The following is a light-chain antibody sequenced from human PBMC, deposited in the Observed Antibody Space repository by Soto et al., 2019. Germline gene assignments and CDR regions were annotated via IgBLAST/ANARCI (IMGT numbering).Light chain of an antibody. V-gene: IGKV1-8*01. CDR2: AAS. CDR1: QGISSY. CDR3: QQYYSYPLT. Sequence: AIQLTQSQSSLSASVGDRVTITCRASQGISSYLAWYQQKPGKAPKLLIYAASTLQSGVPSRFSGSGSGTDFTLTISCLQSEDFATYYCQQYYSYPLTFGQGTKVDIK. J-gene: IGKJ1*01.